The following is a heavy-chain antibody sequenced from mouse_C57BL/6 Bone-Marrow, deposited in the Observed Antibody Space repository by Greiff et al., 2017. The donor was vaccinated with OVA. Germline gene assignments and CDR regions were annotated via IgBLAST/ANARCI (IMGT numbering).Heavy chain of an antibody. V-gene: IGHV1-72*01. Sequence: QVQLKQPGAELVKPGASVKLSCKASGYTFTSYWMHWVKQRPGRGLEWIGRIDPNSGGTKYNEKFKSKATLTVDKPSSTAYMQLSSLTSEDSAVYYCAREEAQATWFAYWGQGTLVTVSA. CDR2: IDPNSGGT. D-gene: IGHD3-2*02. CDR1: GYTFTSYW. CDR3: AREEAQATWFAY. J-gene: IGHJ3*01.